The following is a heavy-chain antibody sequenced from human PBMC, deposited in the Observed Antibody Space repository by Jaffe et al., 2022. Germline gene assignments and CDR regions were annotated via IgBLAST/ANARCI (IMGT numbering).Heavy chain of an antibody. V-gene: IGHV1-2*02. Sequence: QVQLVQSGAEVKKPGASVKVSCKASGYTFTDNYIHWVRQAPGQGLEWMAWINPNSGGTNYAQKFQGRVTVTRDTSISTSYMELSRLTSDDTAVYYCARMPSRGGSDSDWGQGTLVTVSS. CDR2: INPNSGGT. CDR3: ARMPSRGGSDSD. CDR1: GYTFTDNY. J-gene: IGHJ4*02. D-gene: IGHD2-15*01.